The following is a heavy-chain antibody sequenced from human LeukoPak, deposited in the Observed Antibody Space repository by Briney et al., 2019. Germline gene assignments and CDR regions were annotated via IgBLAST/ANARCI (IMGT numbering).Heavy chain of an antibody. V-gene: IGHV3-30-3*01. J-gene: IGHJ4*02. CDR1: GFTFSSYA. D-gene: IGHD3-22*01. CDR2: ISYDGSNK. Sequence: GGSLRLSCAASGFTFSSYAMHWVRQAPGKGLEGGAVISYDGSNKYYADSVKGRFTISRDNSKNTPYLQMNSLRAEDTAVYYCARGRNFNQTYYYDSSGPRGFDYWGQGTLVTVSS. CDR3: ARGRNFNQTYYYDSSGPRGFDY.